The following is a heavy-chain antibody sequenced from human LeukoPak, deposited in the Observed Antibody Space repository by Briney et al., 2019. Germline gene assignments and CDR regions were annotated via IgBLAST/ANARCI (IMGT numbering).Heavy chain of an antibody. CDR2: ITSSSSYM. V-gene: IGHV3-21*01. CDR3: ATYCSGGSCGY. D-gene: IGHD2-15*01. Sequence: GGSLRLSCAASGFSFSSYNMNWVRQAPGKGPEWVSSITSSSSYMYYADSVKGRFTISRDNAKNSLYLQMNSLRAEDTAVYYCATYCSGGSCGYWGQGTLVTVSS. CDR1: GFSFSSYN. J-gene: IGHJ4*02.